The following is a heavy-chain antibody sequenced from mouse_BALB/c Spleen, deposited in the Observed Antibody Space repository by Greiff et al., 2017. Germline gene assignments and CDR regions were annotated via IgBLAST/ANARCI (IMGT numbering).Heavy chain of an antibody. Sequence: EVKLMESGGGLVKPGGSLKLSCAASGFTFSSYAMSWVRQTPEKRLEWVASISSGGSTYYPDSVKGRFTISRDNARNILYLQMSSLRSEDTAMYYCARWDYGSSSYYAMDYWGQGTSVTVSS. CDR3: ARWDYGSSSYYAMDY. D-gene: IGHD1-1*01. V-gene: IGHV5-6-5*01. CDR1: GFTFSSYA. J-gene: IGHJ4*01. CDR2: ISSGGST.